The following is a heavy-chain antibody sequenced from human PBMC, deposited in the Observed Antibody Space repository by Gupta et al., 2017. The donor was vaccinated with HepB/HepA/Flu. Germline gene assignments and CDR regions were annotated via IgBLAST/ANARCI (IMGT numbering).Heavy chain of an antibody. CDR1: GYTFTSYY. D-gene: IGHD6-13*01. CDR2: INPNRGDT. J-gene: IGHJ4*02. CDR3: ARFSSRYYFFDH. V-gene: IGHV1-2*02. Sequence: QVQLVQSGADLRKPGASVRVSCKTSGYTFTSYYLHWVRQAPGQGLEWMGWINPNRGDTKYAEKFQGRVTMTRDTSITTVYMELTRLDSDDTAVYYCARFSSRYYFFDHWGQGTLVTVSS.